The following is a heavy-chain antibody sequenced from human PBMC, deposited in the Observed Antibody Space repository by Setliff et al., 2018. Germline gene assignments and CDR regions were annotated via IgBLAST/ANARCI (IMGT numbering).Heavy chain of an antibody. CDR2: ISGYNGDT. CDR3: ARDRPTVVIAAAKASFDH. D-gene: IGHD2-2*01. V-gene: IGHV1-18*01. Sequence: GASVKVSCKTSGYSFASYGVSWVRQAPGRGLEWMGGISGYNGDTNYAPEFQGRVTMTTDTSTSTGYMELRRLRSDDTAVYYRARDRPTVVIAAAKASFDHWGQGTLVTVSS. CDR1: GYSFASYG. J-gene: IGHJ5*02.